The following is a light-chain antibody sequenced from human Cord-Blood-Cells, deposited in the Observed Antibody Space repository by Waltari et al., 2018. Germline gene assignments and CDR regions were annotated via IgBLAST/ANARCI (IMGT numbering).Light chain of an antibody. J-gene: IGLJ3*02. CDR3: CSYAGSSTWV. V-gene: IGLV2-23*01. Sequence: QSALTQPASVSGSPGQSITISCTGTSSDVGSYNLVSWYQQQPGKAPKLMIYEGSKRPSGVSNRCSGSKSGNTASLTISGLQAEDEADYYCCSYAGSSTWVFGGGTKLTVL. CDR2: EGS. CDR1: SSDVGSYNL.